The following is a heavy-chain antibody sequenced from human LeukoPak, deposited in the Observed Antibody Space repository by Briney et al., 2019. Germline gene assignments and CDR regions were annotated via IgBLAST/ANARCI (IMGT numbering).Heavy chain of an antibody. CDR2: INHSGST. J-gene: IGHJ5*02. CDR1: GGSISSYY. D-gene: IGHD3-22*01. Sequence: SETLSLTCTVSGGSISSYYWSWIRQPPGKGLEWIGEINHSGSTNYNPSLKSRVTTSVDTSKNQISLKLSSVTAADTAVYYCARFVTYYYDSSGNFRGVLFFDPWGQGTLVTVSS. CDR3: ARFVTYYYDSSGNFRGVLFFDP. V-gene: IGHV4-34*01.